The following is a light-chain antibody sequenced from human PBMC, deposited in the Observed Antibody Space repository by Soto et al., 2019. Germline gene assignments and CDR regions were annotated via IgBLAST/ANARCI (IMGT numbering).Light chain of an antibody. CDR2: EDT. CDR3: CAYLGRCTWV. Sequence: QSALTQPASVSGSPGQSITISCTGTSSDVGSYNLVSWYQQHPGKAPKFMIYEDTKRPSGVSNRFSGSKSGNTASLTISGLQAEDEADYYCCAYLGRCTWVFGGGTKLTVL. CDR1: SSDVGSYNL. J-gene: IGLJ3*02. V-gene: IGLV2-23*01.